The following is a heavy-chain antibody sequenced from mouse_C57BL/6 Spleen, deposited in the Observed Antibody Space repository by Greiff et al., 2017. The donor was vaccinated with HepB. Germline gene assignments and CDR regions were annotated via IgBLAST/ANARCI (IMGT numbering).Heavy chain of an antibody. Sequence: QVQLQQSGAELVRPGASVKLSCKASGYTFTDYYINWVKQRPGQGLEWIARIYPGSGNTYYNEKFKGKATLTAEKSSSTAYMQLSSLTSEDSAVYFCARCDYPHYYAMDYWGQGTSVTVSS. CDR3: ARCDYPHYYAMDY. CDR2: IYPGSGNT. V-gene: IGHV1-76*01. D-gene: IGHD2-4*01. J-gene: IGHJ4*01. CDR1: GYTFTDYY.